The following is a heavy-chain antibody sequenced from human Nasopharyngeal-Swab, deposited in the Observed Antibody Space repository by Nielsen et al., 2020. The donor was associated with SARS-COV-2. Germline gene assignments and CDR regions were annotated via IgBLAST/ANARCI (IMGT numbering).Heavy chain of an antibody. CDR2: ISYDGSNK. D-gene: IGHD2-2*01. V-gene: IGHV3-30-3*01. J-gene: IGHJ6*02. CDR3: ARAPYPRMDV. Sequence: GESLKISCAASGFTFSSYAMHWVRQAPGKGLEWVAVISYDGSNKYYADSVKGRFTISRDNSKNTLYLQMNSLRAEDTAVYYCARAPYPRMDVWGQGTTVAVSS. CDR1: GFTFSSYA.